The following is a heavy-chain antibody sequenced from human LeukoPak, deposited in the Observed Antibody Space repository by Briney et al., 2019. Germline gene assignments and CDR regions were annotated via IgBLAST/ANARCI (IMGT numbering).Heavy chain of an antibody. J-gene: IGHJ3*02. CDR1: GFTFSSYS. Sequence: GGSLRLSCAASGFTFSSYSMNWVRQAPGKGLEWVSYISSSSSTIYYADSVKGRFTISRDNAKNSLYLQMNSLRAEDTAVYYCARGGGPRDYDSSGYQSAHRRAFDIWGQGTMVTVSS. CDR3: ARGGGPRDYDSSGYQSAHRRAFDI. V-gene: IGHV3-48*04. CDR2: ISSSSSTI. D-gene: IGHD3-22*01.